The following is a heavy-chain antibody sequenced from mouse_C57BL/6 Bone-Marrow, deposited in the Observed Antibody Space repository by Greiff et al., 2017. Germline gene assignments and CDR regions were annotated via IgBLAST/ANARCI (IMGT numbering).Heavy chain of an antibody. V-gene: IGHV1-64*01. J-gene: IGHJ3*01. D-gene: IGHD4-1*01. Sequence: QVQLQQPGAELVKPGASVKLSCKASGYTFTSYWMHWVKQRPGQGLEWIGMINPNSGSTNSNEKFKSKATLTVDKSSSTAYMQLSSLISEDAAVYYYARFRNTWDALAYWGQGTLGTVSA. CDR2: INPNSGST. CDR3: ARFRNTWDALAY. CDR1: GYTFTSYW.